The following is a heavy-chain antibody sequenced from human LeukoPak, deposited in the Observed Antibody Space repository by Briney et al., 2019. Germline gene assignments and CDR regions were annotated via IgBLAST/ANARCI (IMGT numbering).Heavy chain of an antibody. Sequence: XXSWIRQPPGKGLDWIGEINHSGSTNYNPSLKSRVTISVDTSKNQFSLKLSSVTAADTAVYYCARGSPPRYYYDSSQRWFDPWGQGTLVTVSS. CDR2: INHSGST. CDR3: ARGSPPRYYYDSSQRWFDP. J-gene: IGHJ5*02. V-gene: IGHV4-34*01. CDR1: X. D-gene: IGHD3-22*01.